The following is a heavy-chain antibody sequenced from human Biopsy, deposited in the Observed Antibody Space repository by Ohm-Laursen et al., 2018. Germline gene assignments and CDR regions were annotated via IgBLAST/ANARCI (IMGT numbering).Heavy chain of an antibody. Sequence: LSLTSAASGFTFGDYYMGWIRQAPGKGLEWLSYISGSGVTKMYADSVKGRFTVSRDNAKNSLYLEMNNLTVEDTAVYYCATDGAGSYNENWGQGTLVSVSS. D-gene: IGHD3-10*01. J-gene: IGHJ4*02. CDR1: GFTFGDYY. CDR2: ISGSGVTK. V-gene: IGHV3-11*01. CDR3: ATDGAGSYNEN.